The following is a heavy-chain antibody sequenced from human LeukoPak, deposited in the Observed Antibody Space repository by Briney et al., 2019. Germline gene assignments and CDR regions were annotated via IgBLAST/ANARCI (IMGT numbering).Heavy chain of an antibody. CDR3: ARAPLRTGCLVYY. J-gene: IGHJ4*02. Sequence: GGSLRLSCAASGFTFSSYWMHWVRQAPGKGLVWVSRINSDGSSTSYADSVKGRFTISRDNAKNTLFLQMNSLRAEDTAVYYCARAPLRTGCLVYYWGQGTLVTISS. D-gene: IGHD2-8*02. CDR2: INSDGSST. V-gene: IGHV3-74*01. CDR1: GFTFSSYW.